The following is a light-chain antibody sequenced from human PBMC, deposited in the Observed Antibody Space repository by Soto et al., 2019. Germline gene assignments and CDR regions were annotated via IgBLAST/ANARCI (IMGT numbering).Light chain of an antibody. CDR3: QQYFNWWT. Sequence: EIVMAQSPATLSVSRGETAILACRASQNIGSNLAWYQQRPGQAPRLLIYGASSRVTGIPARFSGSGSGTDFTLTISSLQSEDFAVYHCQQYFNWWTFGQGTKVDIK. J-gene: IGKJ1*01. CDR1: QNIGSN. CDR2: GAS. V-gene: IGKV3-15*01.